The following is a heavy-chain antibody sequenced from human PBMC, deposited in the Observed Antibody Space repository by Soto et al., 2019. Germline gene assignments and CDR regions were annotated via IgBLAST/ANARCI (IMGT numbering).Heavy chain of an antibody. CDR3: ARGRYYDFWSGYPFDL. CDR2: INHSGST. V-gene: IGHV4-34*01. D-gene: IGHD3-3*01. J-gene: IGHJ5*02. Sequence: SETLSLTCAVYGGSFSGYYWSWIRQPPGKGLEWIGEINHSGSTNYNPSLKSRVTISVDTSKNQFSLKLSSVTAADTAVYYCARGRYYDFWSGYPFDLWGQGTLVTVSS. CDR1: GGSFSGYY.